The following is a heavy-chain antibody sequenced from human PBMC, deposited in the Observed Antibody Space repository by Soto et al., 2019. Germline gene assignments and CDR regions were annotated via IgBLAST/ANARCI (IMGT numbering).Heavy chain of an antibody. J-gene: IGHJ4*02. CDR1: GGSISSSSYY. Sequence: SETLSLTCTVSGGSISSSSYYWGWIRQPPGKGLEWIGSIYYSGSTYYNPSLKSRVTISVDTSKNQFSLKLSSVTAADTAVYYCASPLSIAAAAPGDYWGQGTLVTVSS. CDR3: ASPLSIAAAAPGDY. CDR2: IYYSGST. D-gene: IGHD6-13*01. V-gene: IGHV4-39*01.